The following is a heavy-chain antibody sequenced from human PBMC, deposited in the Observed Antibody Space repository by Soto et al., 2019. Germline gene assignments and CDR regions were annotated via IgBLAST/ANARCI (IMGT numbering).Heavy chain of an antibody. D-gene: IGHD5-12*01. Sequence: EVQLLESGGGLVQPGGSLRLSCAASGFTFSSYAMSWVRQAPGKGLEWVSSISGSDITTYYEDSVKGRFTISRENSQNWLDVQMNSLRGEEPAVYYCAKSRSASVAPNNYWGEGPLVTVSS. J-gene: IGHJ4*02. CDR3: AKSRSASVAPNNY. V-gene: IGHV3-23*01. CDR2: ISGSDITT. CDR1: GFTFSSYA.